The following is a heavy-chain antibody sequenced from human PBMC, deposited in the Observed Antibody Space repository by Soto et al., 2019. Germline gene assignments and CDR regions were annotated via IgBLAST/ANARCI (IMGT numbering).Heavy chain of an antibody. CDR1: GYTFTSYG. J-gene: IGHJ4*02. V-gene: IGHV1-18*01. CDR2: ISAYNGNT. D-gene: IGHD6-19*01. Sequence: QVQLVQSGAEVKKPGASVKVSCKASGYTFTSYGISWVRQAPGQGLEWMGWISAYNGNTNYAQKLQGRVTMTTDTSTSTAYMELRSLRSDDTAVYYCASSFSIEVAGTPTSQYDYWGQGTLVTVSS. CDR3: ASSFSIEVAGTPTSQYDY.